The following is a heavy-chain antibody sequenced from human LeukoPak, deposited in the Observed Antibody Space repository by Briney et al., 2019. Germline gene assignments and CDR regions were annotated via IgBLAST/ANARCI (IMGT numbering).Heavy chain of an antibody. J-gene: IGHJ4*02. CDR1: GGSISNTAYY. Sequence: PSETLSLTCTVSGGSISNTAYYWGWIRQPPGKGLEGIGNMYYRGNTYYNPSLKSRVTISADTSKNQFSLKLSSVTAADTAVYYCARHGCSSTSCLDYWGQGTLVTVSS. D-gene: IGHD2-2*01. V-gene: IGHV4-39*01. CDR3: ARHGCSSTSCLDY. CDR2: MYYRGNT.